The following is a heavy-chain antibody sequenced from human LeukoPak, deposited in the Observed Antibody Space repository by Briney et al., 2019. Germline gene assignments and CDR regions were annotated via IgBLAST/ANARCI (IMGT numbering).Heavy chain of an antibody. J-gene: IGHJ4*02. CDR2: INPNSGGT. CDR3: ARGHDNTGYNYFDY. D-gene: IGHD3-9*01. V-gene: IGHV1-2*02. CDR1: GYTFTDYY. Sequence: GASVTVSCKASGYTFTDYYIHWVRQAPGQGLERMGWINPNSGGTNYAQKFQGRVTMTRDTSIATTYMDLSSLISDDTAVYYCARGHDNTGYNYFDYWGQGTLVTVSS.